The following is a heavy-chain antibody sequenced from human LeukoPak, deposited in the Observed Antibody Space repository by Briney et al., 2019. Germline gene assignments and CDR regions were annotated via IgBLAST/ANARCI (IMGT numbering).Heavy chain of an antibody. CDR3: AKGFVGGGMDV. V-gene: IGHV3-23*01. Sequence: GGSLRLSCAASGFTFDDYGMSWVRQAPGKGLEWVSGISDSGRSTYYADSVKGRFTISRDNSKNTLYLQMNSLRAEDTAVYYCAKGFVGGGMDVWGQGTTVTVSS. D-gene: IGHD3-16*01. CDR1: GFTFDDYG. J-gene: IGHJ6*02. CDR2: ISDSGRST.